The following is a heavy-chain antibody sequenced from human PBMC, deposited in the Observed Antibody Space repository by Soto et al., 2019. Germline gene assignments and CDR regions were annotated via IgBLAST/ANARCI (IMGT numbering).Heavy chain of an antibody. CDR2: IFSNDEK. CDR3: ARILGDGYWRSYYFDY. J-gene: IGHJ4*02. Sequence: QVTLKESCPVLVKPTETLTLTCTGSGFSLSTARMGVSWIRQPPGKALEWLAHIFSNDEKSYSTSMKSRLTISTDTSKSQVGLTITNMDPVDTATYYCARILGDGYWRSYYFDYWGQGTLVTVSS. CDR1: GFSLSTARMG. D-gene: IGHD5-12*01. V-gene: IGHV2-26*01.